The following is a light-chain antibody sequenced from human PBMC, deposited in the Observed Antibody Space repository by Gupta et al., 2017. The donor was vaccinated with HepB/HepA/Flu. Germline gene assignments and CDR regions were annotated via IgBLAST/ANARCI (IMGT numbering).Light chain of an antibody. Sequence: SSELTQDPAVSVALGQTVRTTCPGDSLRSYYATWFQQKPGQAPILVFYGKSNRPSGIPDRFSGSSTRDTPSLTISGAQAEEETDYYGNVRDSSNNHLVFGGGTKLTVL. CDR1: SLRSYY. CDR3: NVRDSSNNHLV. V-gene: IGLV3-19*01. CDR2: GKS. J-gene: IGLJ2*01.